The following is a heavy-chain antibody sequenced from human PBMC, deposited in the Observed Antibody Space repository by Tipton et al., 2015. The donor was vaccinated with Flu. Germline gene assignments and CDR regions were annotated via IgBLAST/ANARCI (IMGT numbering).Heavy chain of an antibody. D-gene: IGHD3-3*01. Sequence: GLVKPSETLSLTCTVSGGSVSSRSYYWNWIRQTPGKGLEWIGYIYDSGSTNYNPSLKSRVTISVDTSKNQVSLKLKSVTAADTAVYYCARDGIFGVVRGPWGQGTLVTVSS. CDR1: GGSVSSRSYY. V-gene: IGHV4-61*01. CDR2: IYDSGST. CDR3: ARDGIFGVVRGP. J-gene: IGHJ5*02.